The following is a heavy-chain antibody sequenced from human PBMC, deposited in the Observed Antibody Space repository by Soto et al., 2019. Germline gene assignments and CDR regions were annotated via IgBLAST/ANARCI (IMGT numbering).Heavy chain of an antibody. CDR3: ARDATDSSGWYGDY. Sequence: ASVKVSCKASGGTFSSCAISWVRQAPGQGLEWMGGIIPIFGTANYAQKFQGRVTITADESTSTAYMELSSLRSEDTAVYYCARDATDSSGWYGDYWGQGTLVTVSS. CDR1: GGTFSSCA. V-gene: IGHV1-69*13. CDR2: IIPIFGTA. D-gene: IGHD6-19*01. J-gene: IGHJ4*02.